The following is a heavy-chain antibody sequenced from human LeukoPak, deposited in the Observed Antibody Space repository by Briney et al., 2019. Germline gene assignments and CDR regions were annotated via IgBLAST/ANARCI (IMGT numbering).Heavy chain of an antibody. CDR1: GFTFSSYN. J-gene: IGHJ4*02. CDR2: ISSTSSAI. D-gene: IGHD6-19*01. Sequence: GRSLRLPCAASGFTFSSYNMNWVRQAPGKGLEWVSYISSTSSAIYYTDSVKGRFTISRDNAKNSLFLQVNSLRAEDTAVYYCARSGSGYLDYWGQGTLVTVSS. CDR3: ARSGSGYLDY. V-gene: IGHV3-48*01.